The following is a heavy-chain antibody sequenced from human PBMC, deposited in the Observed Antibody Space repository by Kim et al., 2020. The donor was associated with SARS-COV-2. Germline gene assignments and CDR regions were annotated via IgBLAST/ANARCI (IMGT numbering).Heavy chain of an antibody. CDR3: ARASEESSWYFRDYYYGMDV. D-gene: IGHD6-13*01. J-gene: IGHJ6*02. Sequence: GGSLRPSCAASGFTFSSYSMNWVRQAPGKGLEWVSSISSSSSYIYYADSVKGRFTISRDNAKNSLYLQMNSLRAEDTAVYYCARASEESSWYFRDYYYGMDVWGQGTTVTVSS. CDR1: GFTFSSYS. V-gene: IGHV3-21*01. CDR2: ISSSSSYI.